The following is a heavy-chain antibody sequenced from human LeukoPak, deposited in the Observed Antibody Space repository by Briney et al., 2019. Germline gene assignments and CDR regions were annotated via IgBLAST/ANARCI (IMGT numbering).Heavy chain of an antibody. V-gene: IGHV1-69*02. CDR3: ASSPGRSSWQSTIDY. CDR1: GGTFSSYT. J-gene: IGHJ4*02. D-gene: IGHD6-13*01. CDR2: IIPILGIA. Sequence: SVKVSCKASGGTFSSYTISWVRQAPGQGLEWMGRIIPILGIANYTQKFQGRVTITAGKSTSTAYMELSSLRSEDTAVYYCASSPGRSSWQSTIDYGGQGTLVTVSS.